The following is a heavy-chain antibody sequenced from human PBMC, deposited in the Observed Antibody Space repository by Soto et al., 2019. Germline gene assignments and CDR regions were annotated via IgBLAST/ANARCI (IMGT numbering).Heavy chain of an antibody. CDR1: GGSISSSSYY. Sequence: SETLSLTCTVSGGSISSSSYYWGWIRQPPGKGLEWIGNIYYSGSTYYNPSLKSRVTMSVDTSKNQFSLKLTSVTAADTAVYYCASRRSGWTFDYWGQGTLVTVSS. V-gene: IGHV4-39*01. CDR2: IYYSGST. D-gene: IGHD6-19*01. CDR3: ASRRSGWTFDY. J-gene: IGHJ4*02.